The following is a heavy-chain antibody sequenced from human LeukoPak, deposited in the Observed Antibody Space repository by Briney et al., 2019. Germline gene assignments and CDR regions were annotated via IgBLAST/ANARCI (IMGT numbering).Heavy chain of an antibody. J-gene: IGHJ5*02. CDR2: IYYSGST. V-gene: IGHV4-39*01. Sequence: KPSETLSLTCTVSGGSISSSSYYWGWIRQPPGKGLEWIGSIYYSGSTYYNPSLKSRITISVDTSKNQFSLKLSSVTAADTAVYYCARQPRDCSSTSCYGDWFDPWGQGTLVTVSS. D-gene: IGHD2-2*01. CDR1: GGSISSSSYY. CDR3: ARQPRDCSSTSCYGDWFDP.